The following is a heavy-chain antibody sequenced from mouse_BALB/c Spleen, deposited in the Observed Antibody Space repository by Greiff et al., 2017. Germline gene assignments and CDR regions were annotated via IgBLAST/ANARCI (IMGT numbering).Heavy chain of an antibody. CDR3: ARSYYGNYGDY. D-gene: IGHD2-10*01. V-gene: IGHV14-3*02. Sequence: EVQLQQSGAELVKPGASVKLSCTASGFNIKDTYMHWVKQRPEQGLEWIGRIDPANGNTKYDPKFQGKATITADTSSNTAYLQLSSLTSEDTAVYYCARSYYGNYGDYWGQGTTLTVSS. CDR2: IDPANGNT. J-gene: IGHJ2*01. CDR1: GFNIKDTY.